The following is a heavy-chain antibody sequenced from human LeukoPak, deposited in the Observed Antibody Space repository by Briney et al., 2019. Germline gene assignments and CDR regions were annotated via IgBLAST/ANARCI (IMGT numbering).Heavy chain of an antibody. CDR1: GGTFSSYA. J-gene: IGHJ4*02. CDR3: VGDAYSGRGAY. V-gene: IGHV1-69*13. CDR2: IIPIFGTA. D-gene: IGHD1-26*01. Sequence: GASVKVSCKASGGTFSSYAISWVRQAPGQGLEWMGGIIPIFGTANYAQKFQGRVTITADESTSTAYMELSSLRSEDTAVYYCVGDAYSGRGAYWGQGTLVTVSS.